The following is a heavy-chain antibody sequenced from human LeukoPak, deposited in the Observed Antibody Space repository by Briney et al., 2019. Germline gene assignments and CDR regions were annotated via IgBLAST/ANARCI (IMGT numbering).Heavy chain of an antibody. D-gene: IGHD3-10*01. Sequence: GGSLRLSCAASGFTFSSYAMSWVRPAPGEGLEWVSAISGSGGSTYYADSVKGRFTISRDNSKNTLYLQMNSLRAEDTAVYYCAKDSPYYGSGSYYDWGQGTLVTVSS. CDR3: AKDSPYYGSGSYYD. CDR1: GFTFSSYA. CDR2: ISGSGGST. J-gene: IGHJ4*02. V-gene: IGHV3-23*01.